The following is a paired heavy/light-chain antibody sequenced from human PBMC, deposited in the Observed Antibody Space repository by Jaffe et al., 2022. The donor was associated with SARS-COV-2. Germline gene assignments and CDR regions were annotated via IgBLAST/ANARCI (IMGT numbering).Heavy chain of an antibody. J-gene: IGHJ4*02. CDR2: INHSGDT. V-gene: IGHV4-34*01. Sequence: QVQLQQWGAGLLKPSETLSLTCAINGGSFNGYYWSWIRQPPGRGLEWIGEINHSGDTNYNPSLKSRVSISVDTSNNRFSLKLSSVTAADTAVYYCARRLTYGSGSYYNGWGQGTLVAVSS. CDR3: ARRLTYGSGSYYNG. CDR1: GGSFNGYY. D-gene: IGHD3-10*01.
Light chain of an antibody. V-gene: IGKV1-5*03. CDR3: QQYKSYSIT. J-gene: IGKJ4*01. CDR2: KAS. CDR1: QSISSW. Sequence: DIQMTQSPSTLSASVGDRVSITCRASQSISSWLAWYQQKPGKAPNLLIYKASTLESGVPSRFSGSGSGTEFTLTISSLQPDDFATYYCQQYKSYSITFGGGTKVEIK.